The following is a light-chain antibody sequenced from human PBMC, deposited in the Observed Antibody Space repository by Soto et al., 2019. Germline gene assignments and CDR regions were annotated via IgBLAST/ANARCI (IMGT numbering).Light chain of an antibody. CDR2: GAS. Sequence: EIVLTQSPGTLSLSPGERATLSSRASQSVSSSYLAWYQQKPGQAPRLLIYGASSRATGITDRFSGSGSGTDFTLTISRLEPEDFAVYYWQEYGSSLFTFGPGTKVDIK. J-gene: IGKJ3*01. CDR1: QSVSSSY. CDR3: QEYGSSLFT. V-gene: IGKV3-20*01.